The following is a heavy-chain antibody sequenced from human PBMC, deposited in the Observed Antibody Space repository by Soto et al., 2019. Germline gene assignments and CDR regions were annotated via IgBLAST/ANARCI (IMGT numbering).Heavy chain of an antibody. J-gene: IGHJ6*02. CDR2: ISHSGST. CDR1: GGSISSSDW. V-gene: IGHV4-4*02. CDR3: SRASYAMDV. Sequence: QVQLQESRPGLVKPSGTLSLTCAVSGGSISSSDWWSWVRQPPGKVLEWIGEISHSGSTKYNPSLKSRVTISVEKSKHEFSLKLSSVTAADTAVYYCSRASYAMDVWGQGTTVAVSS.